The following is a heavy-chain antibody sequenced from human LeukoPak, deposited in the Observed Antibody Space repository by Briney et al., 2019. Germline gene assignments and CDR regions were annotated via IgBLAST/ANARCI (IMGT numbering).Heavy chain of an antibody. CDR3: ARGAARLGYFQH. D-gene: IGHD6-6*01. CDR2: ISSNGGST. V-gene: IGHV3-64*01. CDR1: GFSFSSYA. Sequence: GGSLRLSCAASGFSFSSYAMHWVRQAPGKGLEYVSAISSNGGSTYYANSVKGRFTISRDNSKNTLYLQMGSLRAEDMAVYYCARGAARLGYFQHWGQGTLVTVSS. J-gene: IGHJ1*01.